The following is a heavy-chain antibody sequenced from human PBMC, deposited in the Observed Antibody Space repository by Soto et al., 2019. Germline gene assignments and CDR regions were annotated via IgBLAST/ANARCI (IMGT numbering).Heavy chain of an antibody. CDR3: ARGHLAVVPVASWYYYMDV. V-gene: IGHV1-3*01. D-gene: IGHD2-2*01. Sequence: QVQLVQSGAEVEKPGASVKVSCKASGYSFSNYAVHWVRQAPGQRLEWMGWVNAGNGNTRYSQNFQGRVTIPRDTSARTAYLELSSLRSEDTAVYYCARGHLAVVPVASWYYYMDVWGKGTTVTVSS. CDR2: VNAGNGNT. CDR1: GYSFSNYA. J-gene: IGHJ6*03.